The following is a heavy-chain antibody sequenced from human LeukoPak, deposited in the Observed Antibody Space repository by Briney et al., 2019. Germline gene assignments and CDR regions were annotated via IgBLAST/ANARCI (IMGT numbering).Heavy chain of an antibody. CDR2: INAGNGNT. D-gene: IGHD3-22*01. V-gene: IGHV1-3*01. CDR3: ASEFVVYYDSSALS. Sequence: WASVKVSCKASGYTFTSYAMHWVRQAPGQRLEWMGWINAGNGNTKYSQKSQGRVTITRDTSASTAYMELSSLRSEDTAVYYCASEFVVYYDSSALSWGQGTLVTVSS. CDR1: GYTFTSYA. J-gene: IGHJ5*02.